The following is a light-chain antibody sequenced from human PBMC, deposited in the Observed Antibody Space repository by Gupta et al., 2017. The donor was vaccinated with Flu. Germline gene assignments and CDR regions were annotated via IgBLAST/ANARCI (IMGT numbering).Light chain of an antibody. CDR1: QGIGNA. CDR2: DAS. CDR3: LQHNSYPLT. Sequence: GDRVTIVCRASQGIGNALGWYQQKPGEAPKRLIDDASILQSGAPSRFSGSGSGTEFTLTISSLQPEDFATYYCLQHNSYPLTFGQGTKVEIK. V-gene: IGKV1-17*01. J-gene: IGKJ1*01.